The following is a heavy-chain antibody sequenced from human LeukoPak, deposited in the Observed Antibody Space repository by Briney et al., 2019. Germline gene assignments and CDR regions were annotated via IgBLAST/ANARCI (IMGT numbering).Heavy chain of an antibody. CDR2: MNPNCGNT. V-gene: IGHV1-8*01. D-gene: IGHD3-10*01. Sequence: ASVKLSCTASGYTFTSYDINWVRQATGQGLEWMGWMNPNCGNTGYAQKFQGRVTMTRNTSISTAYMELSSLRSEDTAVYYCARGPSGSYPYWGQGTLVTVSS. CDR3: ARGPSGSYPY. J-gene: IGHJ4*02. CDR1: GYTFTSYD.